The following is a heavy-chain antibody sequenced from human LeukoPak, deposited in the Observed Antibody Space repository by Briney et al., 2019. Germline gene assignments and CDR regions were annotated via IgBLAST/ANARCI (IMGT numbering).Heavy chain of an antibody. J-gene: IGHJ4*02. D-gene: IGHD6-19*01. CDR3: AKDRSSGWYGNY. V-gene: IGHV3-23*01. Sequence: ETLSLTCTVSGGSISSSSYYWGWIRQPPGKGLEWVSAISGSGGSTYYADSAKGRFTISRDNSKNTLYLQMNSLRAEDTAVYYCAKDRSSGWYGNYWGQGTLVTVSS. CDR1: GGSISSSSYY. CDR2: ISGSGGST.